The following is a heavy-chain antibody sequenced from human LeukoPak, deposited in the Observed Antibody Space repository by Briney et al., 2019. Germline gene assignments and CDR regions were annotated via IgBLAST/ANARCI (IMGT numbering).Heavy chain of an antibody. V-gene: IGHV4-61*02. CDR1: GGSISSNSYY. Sequence: SETLSLTCAVSGGSISSNSYYWSWIRQPAGKGLEWIGRIYTSGSTNYNPSLKSRVTISVDTSKNQFSLKLSSVTAADTAVYYCASYRYYDSSGPFSYWGQGTLVTVSS. CDR3: ASYRYYDSSGPFSY. CDR2: IYTSGST. D-gene: IGHD3-22*01. J-gene: IGHJ4*02.